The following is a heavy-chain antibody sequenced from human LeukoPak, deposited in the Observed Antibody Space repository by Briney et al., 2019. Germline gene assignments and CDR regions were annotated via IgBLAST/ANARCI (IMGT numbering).Heavy chain of an antibody. CDR2: IIPILGIA. CDR1: GYTFTSYG. D-gene: IGHD4-17*01. CDR3: ARDLMTTVTTGRAFDI. V-gene: IGHV1-69*04. Sequence: ASVKVSCKASGYTFTSYGISWVRQAPGQGLEWMGRIIPILGIANYAQKFQGRVTITADKSTSTAYMELSSLRSEDTAVYYCARDLMTTVTTGRAFDIWGQGTMVTVSS. J-gene: IGHJ3*02.